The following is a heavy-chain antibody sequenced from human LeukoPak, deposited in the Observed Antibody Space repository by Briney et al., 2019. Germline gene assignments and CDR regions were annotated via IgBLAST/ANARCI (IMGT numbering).Heavy chain of an antibody. Sequence: GGSLRLSRAVSGFTFSYYGMNWVRQAPGKGLEWVSYISSNSRTVEYADSVKGRFTISRDNAKNSLYLQLNTLRAEDTAVYYCARGGAARPDYWGRGTLVSVSS. CDR3: ARGGAARPDY. CDR2: ISSNSRTV. D-gene: IGHD6-6*01. CDR1: GFTFSYYG. V-gene: IGHV3-48*01. J-gene: IGHJ4*02.